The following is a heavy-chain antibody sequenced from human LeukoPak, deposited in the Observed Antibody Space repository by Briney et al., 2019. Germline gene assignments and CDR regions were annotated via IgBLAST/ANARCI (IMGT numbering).Heavy chain of an antibody. Sequence: SETLSLTCAVSGYSISSGYNWGWIRQPPGKGLEWIGSIYHSGSTYYNPSLKSRVTISVDTSKNQFSLKLSSVTAADTAVYYCARAESGGTTSYHFDYWGQGTLVTVSS. CDR3: ARAESGGTTSYHFDY. D-gene: IGHD1-7*01. CDR1: GYSISSGYN. J-gene: IGHJ4*02. V-gene: IGHV4-38-2*01. CDR2: IYHSGST.